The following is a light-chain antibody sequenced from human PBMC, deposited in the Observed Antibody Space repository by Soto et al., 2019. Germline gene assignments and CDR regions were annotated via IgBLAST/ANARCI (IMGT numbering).Light chain of an antibody. CDR2: KAS. Sequence: IPLTPSPSTLSGSVGDRVTITCRASQTISSWLAWYQQKPGKAPKLLIYKASTLKSGVPSRFSGSGSGTEFTLTISSLQPDDFATYYCQQYNTLSGTFGQGTKVDI. V-gene: IGKV1-5*03. J-gene: IGKJ1*01. CDR3: QQYNTLSGT. CDR1: QTISSW.